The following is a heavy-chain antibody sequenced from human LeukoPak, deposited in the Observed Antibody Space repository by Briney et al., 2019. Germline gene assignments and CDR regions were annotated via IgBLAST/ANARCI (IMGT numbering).Heavy chain of an antibody. Sequence: GESLRLSCAASGFIFSNYYMSWVRQAPGKGPEWVANINPGGSERYYVDSGKGRFTNSRDKVKNSLYLEMKPLRTEDPAVYYCARGCCYWTFSTYWGQGTLVTVSS. CDR2: INPGGSER. V-gene: IGHV3-7*01. CDR3: ARGCCYWTFSTY. CDR1: GFIFSNYY. D-gene: IGHD3-22*01. J-gene: IGHJ4*02.